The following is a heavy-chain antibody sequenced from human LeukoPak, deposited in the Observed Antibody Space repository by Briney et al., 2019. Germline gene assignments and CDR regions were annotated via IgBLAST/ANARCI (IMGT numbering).Heavy chain of an antibody. CDR2: ISSSSSYI. D-gene: IGHD3-16*02. V-gene: IGHV3-21*01. Sequence: SGGSLRLSCAASGLTFSSYSMNWVRQAPGKGLEWVSSISSSSSYIYYADSVKGRFTISRDNAKNSLYLQMNSLRAEDTAVYYCAREDDYVWGSYRSMDYWGQGTLVTVSS. J-gene: IGHJ4*02. CDR1: GLTFSSYS. CDR3: AREDDYVWGSYRSMDY.